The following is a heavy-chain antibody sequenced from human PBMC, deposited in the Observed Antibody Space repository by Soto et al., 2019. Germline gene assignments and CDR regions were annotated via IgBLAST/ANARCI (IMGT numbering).Heavy chain of an antibody. Sequence: ASVKVSCKASGYTFTGYYMHWVRQAPGQGLEWMGWINPNSGGTNYAQKFQGRVTMTRDTSISTAYMELSRLRSDDTAVYYCAREVGGSRGKRDYYYGMDVWRQGTTVTVSS. J-gene: IGHJ6*02. V-gene: IGHV1-2*02. D-gene: IGHD3-16*01. CDR3: AREVGGSRGKRDYYYGMDV. CDR1: GYTFTGYY. CDR2: INPNSGGT.